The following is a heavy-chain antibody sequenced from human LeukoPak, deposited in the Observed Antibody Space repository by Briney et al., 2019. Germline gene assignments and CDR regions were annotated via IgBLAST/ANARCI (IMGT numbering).Heavy chain of an antibody. CDR3: ARQMRAVAAINDRYFDL. V-gene: IGHV4-59*08. CDR2: MYYSGST. Sequence: PSETLSLTCTVSGGSISSYYWSWIRQPPGKGLEWIGYMYYSGSTNYNPSLKSRVTISVDTSKNQFSLKLSSVTAADTAVYYCARQMRAVAAINDRYFDLWGRGTLVTVSS. CDR1: GGSISSYY. J-gene: IGHJ2*01. D-gene: IGHD6-19*01.